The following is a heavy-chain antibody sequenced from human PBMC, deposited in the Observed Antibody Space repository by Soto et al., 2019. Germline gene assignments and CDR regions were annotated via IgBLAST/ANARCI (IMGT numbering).Heavy chain of an antibody. D-gene: IGHD3-10*01. CDR2: IWYDGSNK. J-gene: IGHJ5*02. CDR3: APGASWFDP. Sequence: GGSLRLSCAASGFTFSSYGMHWVRQAPGKGLEWVAVIWYDGSNKYYADSVKGRFTISRDNSKNTLYLQMNSLRAEDTAVYYCAPGASWFDPWGQGTLVTVSS. V-gene: IGHV3-33*01. CDR1: GFTFSSYG.